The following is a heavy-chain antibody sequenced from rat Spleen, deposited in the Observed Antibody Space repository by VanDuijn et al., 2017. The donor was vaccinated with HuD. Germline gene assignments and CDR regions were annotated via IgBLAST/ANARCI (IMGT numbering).Heavy chain of an antibody. CDR2: ISYSGST. V-gene: IGHV3-1*01. D-gene: IGHD1-12*02. CDR3: ARRRYDGTYYLY. J-gene: IGHJ2*01. Sequence: DVQLQESGPDLVKPSQSLSLTCSVTDYSITSNYWDWIRKFPGNKMEWIGHISYSGSTSHNPSLKSRISITRDTSRNQFFLQLNSVTTEDTANYYCARRRYDGTYYLYWGQGVMVTVSS. CDR1: DYSITSNY.